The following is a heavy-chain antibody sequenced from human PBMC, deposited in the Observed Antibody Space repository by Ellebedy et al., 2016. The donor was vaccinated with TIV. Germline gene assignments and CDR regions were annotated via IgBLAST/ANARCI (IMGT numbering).Heavy chain of an antibody. CDR1: GYSIRSGHY. CDR2: ISHSAGT. CDR3: ARDFGGASGWTYDY. D-gene: IGHD6-19*01. Sequence: SETLSLXCSVSGYSIRSGHYWAWIRQSPGRGLEWIASISHSAGTFYNPSLKSRVSISEDTSKNEISLRMNFVSAADTAIYYCARDFGGASGWTYDYWGQGALVTVSS. V-gene: IGHV4-38-2*02. J-gene: IGHJ4*02.